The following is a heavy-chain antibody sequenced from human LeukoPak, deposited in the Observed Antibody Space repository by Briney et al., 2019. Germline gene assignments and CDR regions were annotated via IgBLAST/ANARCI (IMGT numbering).Heavy chain of an antibody. CDR3: ARGLGYCSGGSCYELAY. D-gene: IGHD2-15*01. J-gene: IGHJ4*02. V-gene: IGHV4-34*01. Sequence: SETLSLTCAVYGGSFSGYYWSWIRQPPGKGLEWIGEINHSGSTNYNPSLKSRVTISVDTSKNQFSLKLSSVTAADTAVYYRARGLGYCSGGSCYELAYWGQGTLVTVSS. CDR2: INHSGST. CDR1: GGSFSGYY.